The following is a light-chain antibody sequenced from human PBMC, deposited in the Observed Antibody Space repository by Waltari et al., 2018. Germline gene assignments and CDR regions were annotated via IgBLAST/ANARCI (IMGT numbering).Light chain of an antibody. CDR3: HLSGGSPRT. V-gene: IGKV3-20*01. CDR1: QTVANTY. CDR2: GAS. J-gene: IGKJ4*01. Sequence: ESVLTQSPGTLSLSPGERATISCRATQTVANTYLHWYQLKPGQAPRLLIYGASSRATGIPDRFSGSGSGTDFTLTISRLEPEDFAVYYCHLSGGSPRTFGGGAKVEIK.